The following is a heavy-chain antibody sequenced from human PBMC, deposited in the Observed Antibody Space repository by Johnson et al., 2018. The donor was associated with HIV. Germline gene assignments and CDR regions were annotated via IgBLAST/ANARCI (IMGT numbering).Heavy chain of an antibody. CDR2: ISYYGSNK. CDR3: ARDYYDSSGYYYRAFDI. V-gene: IGHV3-30-3*01. J-gene: IGHJ3*02. CDR1: GFSFSSYA. D-gene: IGHD3-22*01. Sequence: VQLVESGGGVVQPGRSLRLSCAASGFSFSSYALHWVRQAPGTGLAWVAVISYYGSNKYYADSVKGRFTISRDKSKNTLYLQMNSLRAEDTAVYYCARDYYDSSGYYYRAFDIWGQGTMVTVSS.